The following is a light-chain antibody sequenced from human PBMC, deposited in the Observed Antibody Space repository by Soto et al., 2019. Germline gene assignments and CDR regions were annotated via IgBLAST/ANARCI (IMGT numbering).Light chain of an antibody. CDR3: GAWDSSLSAYV. Sequence: QSVLTQPPSVSAAPGQKVTISCSGSNSNIGNNYVSWYQQLPGTAPKLLIYDNNKRPAGIPDRISGSMSGTSATLGITGLQTGDEADYHCGAWDSSLSAYVFGTGTKVTV. J-gene: IGLJ1*01. CDR2: DNN. CDR1: NSNIGNNY. V-gene: IGLV1-51*01.